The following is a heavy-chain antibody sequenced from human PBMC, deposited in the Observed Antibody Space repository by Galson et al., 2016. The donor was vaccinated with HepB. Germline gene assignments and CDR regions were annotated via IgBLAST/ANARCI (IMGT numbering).Heavy chain of an antibody. J-gene: IGHJ4*02. Sequence: SVKVSCKASGYTFTSYDINWVRQATGQGLEWMGWMNSNSGNTVYAQKFQGRLTMTRNTSISTAYMELSSLTSADTAIYFCARGQGTFGYWGQGSLVTVSS. V-gene: IGHV1-8*01. CDR3: ARGQGTFGY. CDR1: GYTFTSYD. CDR2: MNSNSGNT. D-gene: IGHD3-10*01.